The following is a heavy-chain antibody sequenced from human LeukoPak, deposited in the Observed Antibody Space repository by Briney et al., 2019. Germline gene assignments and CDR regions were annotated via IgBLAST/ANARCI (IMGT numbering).Heavy chain of an antibody. CDR3: ARESRGCDILTGKYHRGYYSYYMDV. CDR2: IRYDGSNK. D-gene: IGHD3-9*01. J-gene: IGHJ6*03. Sequence: GGSLRLSCAASGFTFSSYGMHWVRQAPGKGLEWVAFIRYDGSNKFYADSVKGRFTISRDNAKNSLYLQMNSLRAEDTAVYYCARESRGCDILTGKYHRGYYSYYMDVWGKGTTVTVSS. V-gene: IGHV3-30*02. CDR1: GFTFSSYG.